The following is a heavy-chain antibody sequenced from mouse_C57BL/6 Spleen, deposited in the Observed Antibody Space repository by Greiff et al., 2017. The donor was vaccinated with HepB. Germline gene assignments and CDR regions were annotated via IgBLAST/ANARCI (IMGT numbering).Heavy chain of an antibody. V-gene: IGHV1-15*01. D-gene: IGHD2-4*01. Sequence: QVHVKQSGAELVRPGASVTLSCKASGYTFTDYEMHWVKQTPVHGLEWIGAIDPETGGTAYNQKFKGKAILTADKSSSTAYMELRSLTSEDSAVYYCTGGLRARDYWGQGTTLTVSS. J-gene: IGHJ2*01. CDR3: TGGLRARDY. CDR2: IDPETGGT. CDR1: GYTFTDYE.